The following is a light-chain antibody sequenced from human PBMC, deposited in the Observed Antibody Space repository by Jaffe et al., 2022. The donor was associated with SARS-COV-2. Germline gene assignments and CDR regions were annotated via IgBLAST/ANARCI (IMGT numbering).Light chain of an antibody. CDR3: QQSYSTSVT. V-gene: IGKV1-39*01. CDR1: QSISSY. Sequence: DIQMTQSPSSLSASVGDRVTITCRASQSISSYLNWYQQKPGKAPKLLIYAASSLLSGVPSRFSGSGSETDFTLTISSLQPEDFATYYCQQSYSTSVTFGQGTKLEIK. J-gene: IGKJ2*01. CDR2: AAS.